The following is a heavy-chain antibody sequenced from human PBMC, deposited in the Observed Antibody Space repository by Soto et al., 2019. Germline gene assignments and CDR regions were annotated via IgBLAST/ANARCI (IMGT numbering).Heavy chain of an antibody. D-gene: IGHD2-2*01. J-gene: IGHJ6*02. CDR1: GYTFTSYG. CDR3: SRVRGDSVVVPAATPYYYYGMDV. V-gene: IGHV1-18*01. CDR2: ISAYNGNT. Sequence: QVQLVQSGAEVKKPGASVKVSCKASGYTFTSYGISWVRQAPGQGLEWMGWISAYNGNTNYAQKLQGRVTMTTDTATSTAYMELRSLRSDDTAVDYGSRVRGDSVVVPAATPYYYYGMDVGGQGTTVTVSS.